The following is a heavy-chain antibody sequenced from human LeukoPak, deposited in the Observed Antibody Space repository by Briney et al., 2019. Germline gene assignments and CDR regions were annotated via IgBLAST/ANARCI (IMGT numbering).Heavy chain of an antibody. Sequence: PGGSLILFCTACGFTFDDHAMSWLRQAPGKGVEWVGFITAKTYGETTEYSASVKGRFTISSDDSNIIAYLQMKSLKTDDTSVYYCTTAVAHLDYWGHGTLVTASS. J-gene: IGHJ4*01. CDR3: TTAVAHLDY. CDR1: GFTFDDHA. CDR2: ITAKTYGETT. V-gene: IGHV3-49*03.